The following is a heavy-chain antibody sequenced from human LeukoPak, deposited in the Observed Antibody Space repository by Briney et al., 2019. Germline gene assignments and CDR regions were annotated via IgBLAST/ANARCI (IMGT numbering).Heavy chain of an antibody. CDR2: IYYSGSN. CDR1: GGSNSSSSEY. D-gene: IGHD5-18*01. CDR3: ARRRPPRVALAQAWIRDY. J-gene: IGHJ4*02. Sequence: SETLSLTCTVSGGSNSSSSEYWASVRQPPGKGLDWIVSIYYSGSNYSNPSLKSRVTISVDTSKNQFSLKLSSVTAADTALYYCARRRPPRVALAQAWIRDYWGQGTLVTVSS. V-gene: IGHV4-39*01.